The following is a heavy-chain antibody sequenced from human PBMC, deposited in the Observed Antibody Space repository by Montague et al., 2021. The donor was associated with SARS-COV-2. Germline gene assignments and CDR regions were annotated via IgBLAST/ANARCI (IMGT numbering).Heavy chain of an antibody. V-gene: IGHV6-1*01. CDR1: GDSVSSNNAA. J-gene: IGHJ4*02. CDR3: LKGYYFDS. CDR2: TYYRSKWYN. Sequence: CAISGDSVSSNNAAWNWIRQSPSRGLEWLGRTYYRSKWYNDYAVSVKSRITIDADTSKNHFSLQLKSMTPEDTAVYYCLKGYYFDSWGQGTLVTVSS. D-gene: IGHD2-2*01.